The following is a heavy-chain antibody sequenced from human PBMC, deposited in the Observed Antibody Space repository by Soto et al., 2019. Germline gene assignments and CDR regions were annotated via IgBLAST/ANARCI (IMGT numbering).Heavy chain of an antibody. D-gene: IGHD2-2*01. J-gene: IGHJ6*03. V-gene: IGHV4-59*01. Sequence: TSETLSLSCTVSGGSISSYYWSWIRHPPGKGLEWIGYIYYSGSTNYNPSLKRRVTISVDTSKNQFSLKLSSVTAADTAVYYCARFEVPYSYYYYTVAWGKGTTVSVSS. CDR3: ARFEVPYSYYYYTVA. CDR2: IYYSGST. CDR1: GGSISSYY.